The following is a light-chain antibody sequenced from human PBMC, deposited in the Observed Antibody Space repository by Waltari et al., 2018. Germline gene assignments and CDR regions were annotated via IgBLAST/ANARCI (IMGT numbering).Light chain of an antibody. CDR1: NSDIGRYNY. Sequence: QSALTQPASVSGSAAHSIAISCSGTNSDIGRYNYVSWYQQHPGHATRLIIYDVSRWPSGVSNRFIGSKSGITASLAISGLQAEDEGDYFCASYTSSNTVIFGGGTRVTVL. V-gene: IGLV2-14*03. J-gene: IGLJ2*01. CDR3: ASYTSSNTVI. CDR2: DVS.